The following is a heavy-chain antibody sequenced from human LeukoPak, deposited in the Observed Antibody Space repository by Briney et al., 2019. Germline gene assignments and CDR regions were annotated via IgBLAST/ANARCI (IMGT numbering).Heavy chain of an antibody. J-gene: IGHJ4*02. V-gene: IGHV3-11*06. CDR3: ASSMGIATRPYYFHS. D-gene: IGHD6-6*01. CDR1: GFTFSDYY. CDR2: TSSGGSYT. Sequence: GGPLRLSCAASGFTFSDYYMTWIRQAPGKGLEWVSCTSSGGSYTDYSDSVKGRFTISRDNTKNSLYLQMNVLRVEDTAVYYCASSMGIATRPYYFHSWGQGTLVTVSS.